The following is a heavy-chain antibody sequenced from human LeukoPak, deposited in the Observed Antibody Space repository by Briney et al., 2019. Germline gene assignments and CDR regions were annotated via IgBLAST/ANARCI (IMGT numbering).Heavy chain of an antibody. CDR3: TTLGAFDY. CDR2: IKRKTDGGTT. CDR1: GFTFSNAW. Sequence: VGSLRLSCAASGFTFSNAWMSWVRQAPGKGLEWVGRIKRKTDGGTTDYATPVKGRFSISRDDSKNTLYLQMTSLKTEDTAVYYCTTLGAFDYWGLGTLVTVSS. D-gene: IGHD4/OR15-4a*01. J-gene: IGHJ4*02. V-gene: IGHV3-15*01.